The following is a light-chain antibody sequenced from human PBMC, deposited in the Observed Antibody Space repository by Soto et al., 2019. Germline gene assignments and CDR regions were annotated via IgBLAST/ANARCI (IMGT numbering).Light chain of an antibody. J-gene: IGLJ2*01. CDR2: DNN. Sequence: VLTHPPSVSAAPGQKVTISCSGSSSNIGNNYVSWYQQLPGTAPKLLIYDNNKRPSGIPDRFSGSKSGTSATLGITGLQTGDEADYYCGAWDDSLSAVFGGGTKVTVL. CDR1: SSNIGNNY. CDR3: GAWDDSLSAV. V-gene: IGLV1-51*01.